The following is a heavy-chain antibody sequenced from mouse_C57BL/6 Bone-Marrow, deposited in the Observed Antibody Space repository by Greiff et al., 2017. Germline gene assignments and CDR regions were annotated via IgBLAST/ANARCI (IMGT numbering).Heavy chain of an antibody. CDR2: IYPGSGST. CDR3: ASSRYCYGSIFDV. V-gene: IGHV1-55*01. D-gene: IGHD1-1*01. J-gene: IGHJ1*03. CDR1: GYTFTSYW. Sequence: VQLQQPGAELVKPGASVKMSCKASGYTFTSYWITWVKQRPGQGLEWIGDIYPGSGSTNYNEKFKSKATLTVDTSSSTAYMQLSSLPSEDSAVYYGASSRYCYGSIFDVGGKGTTVTVSA.